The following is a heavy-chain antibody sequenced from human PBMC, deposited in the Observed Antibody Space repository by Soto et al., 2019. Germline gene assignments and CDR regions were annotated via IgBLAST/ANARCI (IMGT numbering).Heavy chain of an antibody. CDR2: VSYDGSHK. Sequence: QVQLVESGGGVVQPGRSLRLSCAASGFTFSSYAMHWVRQAPGKGLEWVAVVSYDGSHKYYADSVKGRFTISRDNSKNPLYLQMNSLTTEDTAVYYCAKAYGSGWAYFDYWGQGTLVTVSS. J-gene: IGHJ4*02. D-gene: IGHD6-19*01. CDR1: GFTFSSYA. CDR3: AKAYGSGWAYFDY. V-gene: IGHV3-30*18.